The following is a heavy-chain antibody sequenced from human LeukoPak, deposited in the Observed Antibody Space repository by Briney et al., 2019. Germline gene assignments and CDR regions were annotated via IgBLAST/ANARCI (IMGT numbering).Heavy chain of an antibody. CDR1: GDTISRSSYH. Sequence: SETLSLTCSASGDTISRSSYHWGWIRQPPGKGLEWIGSIYYSGNTYYSPSLKSRVTVSVDTTKNLFSLKMTSVTAADTAVYYCGRHDAVYYYDGNGYFVDFWGQGTLVTVSS. D-gene: IGHD3-22*01. CDR2: IYYSGNT. J-gene: IGHJ4*02. CDR3: GRHDAVYYYDGNGYFVDF. V-gene: IGHV4-39*01.